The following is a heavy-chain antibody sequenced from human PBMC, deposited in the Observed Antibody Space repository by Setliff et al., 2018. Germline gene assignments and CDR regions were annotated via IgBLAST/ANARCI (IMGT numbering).Heavy chain of an antibody. J-gene: IGHJ3*02. V-gene: IGHV4-4*07. CDR3: ARKGISALSGAFDM. CDR2: IYTSGST. CDR1: GGSISNYY. D-gene: IGHD1-26*01. Sequence: KASETLSLTCTVSGGSISNYYWSWIRQPAGKGLEWIGRIYTSGSTNYNSSLKSRVTMSVDTSKNQFSLKLSSVTAADTAVYYCARKGISALSGAFDMWGQGTMVTVSS.